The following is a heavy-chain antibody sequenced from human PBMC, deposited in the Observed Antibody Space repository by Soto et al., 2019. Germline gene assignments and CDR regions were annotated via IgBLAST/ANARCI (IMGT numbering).Heavy chain of an antibody. D-gene: IGHD6-19*01. CDR2: ISNDGSKK. J-gene: IGHJ4*02. CDR1: GFAFTNYG. V-gene: IGHV3-30*03. CDR3: ARDVAMPTGLGLGY. Sequence: QTGGSLRLSCAASGFAFTNYGIHWVRQAPGKGLEWVAHISNDGSKKFYGDSVKGRFTISRDNSENTVYLQMTSLRPDDTAVFYCARDVAMPTGLGLGYWGQGTLVTVSS.